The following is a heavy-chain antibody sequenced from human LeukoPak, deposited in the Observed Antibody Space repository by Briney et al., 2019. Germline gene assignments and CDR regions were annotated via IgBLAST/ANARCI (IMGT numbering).Heavy chain of an antibody. CDR2: IYYSGST. Sequence: PSETLSLTCTVSGGSISGYYWSWIRQPPGKGLEWIGYIYYSGSTNYNPSLKSRVTISVDRSKNQFSLKLSSVTAADTAVYYCARVAGRYCSSTSCEVDWFDPWGQGTLVTVSS. D-gene: IGHD2-2*01. V-gene: IGHV4-59*12. CDR1: GGSISGYY. CDR3: ARVAGRYCSSTSCEVDWFDP. J-gene: IGHJ5*02.